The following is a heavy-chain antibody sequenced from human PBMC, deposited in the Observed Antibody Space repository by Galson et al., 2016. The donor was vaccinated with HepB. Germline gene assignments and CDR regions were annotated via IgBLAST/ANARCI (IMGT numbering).Heavy chain of an antibody. CDR2: INSDGSGT. CDR3: ARVYDYVWVWSHFDD. CDR1: GFTFRNHW. J-gene: IGHJ4*02. D-gene: IGHD3-16*01. V-gene: IGHV3-74*01. Sequence: SLRLSCAASGFTFRNHWMHWVRQAPGKGLVWISRINSDGSGTTYADSVKGRFTISRDNAKNTVYLQMDSLRAEDTAVYYCARVYDYVWVWSHFDDWGQGTQVSVSS.